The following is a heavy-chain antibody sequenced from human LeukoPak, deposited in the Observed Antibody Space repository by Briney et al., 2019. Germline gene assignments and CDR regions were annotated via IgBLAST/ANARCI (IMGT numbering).Heavy chain of an antibody. CDR2: ISAYNGNT. CDR3: ARSSGYYSSLFYMHV. Sequence: ASVKVSCKASGYTSTSYGISWVRQAPGQGLEWMGWISAYNGNTTYAQKFQGRVTMTSDMSTSTVYMELSSLRSEDTAVYYCARSSGYYSSLFYMHVWGKGTTVTVSS. CDR1: GYTSTSYG. J-gene: IGHJ6*03. V-gene: IGHV1-18*01. D-gene: IGHD3-22*01.